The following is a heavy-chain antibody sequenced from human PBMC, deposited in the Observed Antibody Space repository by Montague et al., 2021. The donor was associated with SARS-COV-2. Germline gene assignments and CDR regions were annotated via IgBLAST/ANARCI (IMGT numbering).Heavy chain of an antibody. J-gene: IGHJ4*02. CDR1: GVSVTDYS. CDR3: VRHQHYAGVNGPPDF. V-gene: IGHV4-59*08. D-gene: IGHD3-16*01. Sequence: SETLSLTCTVSGVSVTDYSWFWIRQPPGKGLEWVGDVFYNKSTNFNPSLTSRVAISVDTSKNQFSLTLTSVTAADTAFYYCVRHQHYAGVNGPPDFWDQGTLVTVSS. CDR2: VFYNKST.